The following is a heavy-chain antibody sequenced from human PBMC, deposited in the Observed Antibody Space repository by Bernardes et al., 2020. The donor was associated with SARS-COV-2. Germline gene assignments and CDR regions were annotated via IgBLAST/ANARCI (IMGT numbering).Heavy chain of an antibody. D-gene: IGHD6-19*01. CDR2: IDDTGIT. Sequence: SETLSLTCIVTGVSISGYFWAWIRQSPGKGLEYIGFIDDTGITNYNPSLKSRLTISVDISRNQFSLSLTSVIAADTAVYYCARMKSRGWTNWFDPCVQGTLFTVAS. CDR3: ARMKSRGWTNWFDP. CDR1: GVSISGYF. V-gene: IGHV4-59*01. J-gene: IGHJ5*02.